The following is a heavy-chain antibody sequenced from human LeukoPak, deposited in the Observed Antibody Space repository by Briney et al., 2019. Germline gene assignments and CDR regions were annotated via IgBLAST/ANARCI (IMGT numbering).Heavy chain of an antibody. Sequence: FSAAPGFTFSTMGIHWVRQAPGRDLEWLAFIRYDGSNRFYADSVKGRFTISRDNSKNTVFLQMNSLRTEDTAVYYCAKDQSGTFRDYWGQGTLVTVSS. D-gene: IGHD1-26*01. CDR2: IRYDGSNR. CDR1: GFTFSTMG. J-gene: IGHJ4*02. CDR3: AKDQSGTFRDY. V-gene: IGHV3-30*02.